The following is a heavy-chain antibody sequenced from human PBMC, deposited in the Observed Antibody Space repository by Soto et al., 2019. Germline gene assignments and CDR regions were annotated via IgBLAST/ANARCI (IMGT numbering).Heavy chain of an antibody. CDR1: GGSISSGGYY. CDR2: IYYSGST. Sequence: QVQLQESGPGLVKPSQTLSLTCTVSGGSISSGGYYWSWIRQHPGKGLEWIGYIYYSGSTYYNPSLKSRVTISVDTSKNQFSLKLSSVTAADTAVYYCARVRKLELAAHPAFDIWGQGTMVTVSS. D-gene: IGHD1-7*01. J-gene: IGHJ3*02. CDR3: ARVRKLELAAHPAFDI. V-gene: IGHV4-31*03.